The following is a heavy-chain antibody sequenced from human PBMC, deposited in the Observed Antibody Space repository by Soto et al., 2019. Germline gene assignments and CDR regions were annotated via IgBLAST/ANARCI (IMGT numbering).Heavy chain of an antibody. CDR2: INPSGGST. J-gene: IGHJ6*02. D-gene: IGHD3-9*01. CDR1: GCTFTSYY. Sequence: ASVKVSCKASGCTFTSYYMHWVRQAPGQGLEWMGIINPSGGSTSYAQKFQGRVTMTRDTSTSTAYMELSSLRSEDTAVYYCARARVTIFGGGDTYGMDVWGQGTTVTVSS. V-gene: IGHV1-46*01. CDR3: ARARVTIFGGGDTYGMDV.